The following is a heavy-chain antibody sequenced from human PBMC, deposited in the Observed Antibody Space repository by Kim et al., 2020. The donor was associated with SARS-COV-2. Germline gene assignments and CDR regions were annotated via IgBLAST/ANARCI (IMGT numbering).Heavy chain of an antibody. CDR2: VSGSGGST. CDR1: GFTFSNYA. D-gene: IGHD1-26*01. CDR3: VKGESNNW. V-gene: IGHV3-23*01. J-gene: IGHJ5*01. Sequence: GGSLRLSCAASGFTFSNYAMSWVRQAPGEGPEWVSLVSGSGGSTYYADSVKGRFVISRDNSRKTLYLQMNSLRAEDTAMYYCVKGESNNW.